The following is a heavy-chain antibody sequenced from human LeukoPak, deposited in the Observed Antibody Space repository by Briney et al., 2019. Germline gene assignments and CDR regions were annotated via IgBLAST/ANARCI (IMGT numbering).Heavy chain of an antibody. CDR1: GYTYTSYD. CDR3: ASVLYCGADCYSGRYFFDY. J-gene: IGHJ4*02. Sequence: ASVKVSCKASGYTYTSYDMHWVRQAPGQGLEWMGIINPSGDSTSYAQKFQGRVTMTRDTSTSTVYMELSSLRSEDTAVYYCASVLYCGADCYSGRYFFDYWGQGTLVTVSS. V-gene: IGHV1-46*01. D-gene: IGHD2-21*02. CDR2: INPSGDST.